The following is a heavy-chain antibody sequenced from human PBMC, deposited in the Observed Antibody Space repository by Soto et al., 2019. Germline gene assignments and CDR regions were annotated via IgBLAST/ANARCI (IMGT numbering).Heavy chain of an antibody. CDR3: ALRSMAVVPEY. J-gene: IGHJ4*02. D-gene: IGHD3-22*01. Sequence: QVQLQESGPGLVKPSETLSLTCAVSGDSISTYYCMWIRQPPGKGLESIGYLYYGRSANYNPSLKSRVTLSVDTSTDQCSLTLSSMTAADTAVYYCALRSMAVVPEYWGQGTLVTVSS. V-gene: IGHV4-59*01. CDR1: GDSISTYY. CDR2: LYYGRSA.